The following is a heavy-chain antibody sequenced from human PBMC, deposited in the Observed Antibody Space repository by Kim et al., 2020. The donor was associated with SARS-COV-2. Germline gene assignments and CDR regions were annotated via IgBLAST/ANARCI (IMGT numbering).Heavy chain of an antibody. CDR2: IRSKGNNYAT. Sequence: GGSLRLSCAASGFTFSGSAIHWVRQASGKGLEWVGRIRSKGNNYATGYAASVRGRFTISRDDSKNTAYLQMNSLKIEDTAVYYCTRQREWDLSWGQGTLVTVSS. CDR3: TRQREWDLS. J-gene: IGHJ4*02. D-gene: IGHD1-26*01. CDR1: GFTFSGSA. V-gene: IGHV3-73*01.